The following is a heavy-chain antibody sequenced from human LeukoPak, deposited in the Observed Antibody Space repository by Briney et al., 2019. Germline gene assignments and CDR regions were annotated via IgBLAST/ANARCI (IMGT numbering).Heavy chain of an antibody. CDR2: IHYGGNT. Sequence: PSETLSLTCTASGGSISNHYWSWIRQPPEKGLEWIGYIHYGGNTDYNPSLKSRLTISVDTSKNQFSLKLSSVTAADTAVYYCVRRGDGYPYYFDYWGQGTLVTVSS. V-gene: IGHV4-59*11. D-gene: IGHD5-24*01. CDR3: VRRGDGYPYYFDY. CDR1: GGSISNHY. J-gene: IGHJ4*02.